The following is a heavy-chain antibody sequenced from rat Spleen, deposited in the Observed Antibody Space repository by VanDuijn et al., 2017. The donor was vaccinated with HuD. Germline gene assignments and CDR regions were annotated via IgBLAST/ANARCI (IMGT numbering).Heavy chain of an antibody. CDR3: ARQNWPYYFDY. Sequence: EVPLVESGGGLVQPGRSLKLSCVASGFTFNNYWMTWIRQAPTKGLEWVATISYDGSNTYYRDSVKGRFTISRGNVKSTLYLQMDSLRSEDTATYYCARQNWPYYFDYWGQGVMVTVSS. J-gene: IGHJ2*01. D-gene: IGHD5-1*01. CDR2: ISYDGSNT. CDR1: GFTFNNYW. V-gene: IGHV5-29*01.